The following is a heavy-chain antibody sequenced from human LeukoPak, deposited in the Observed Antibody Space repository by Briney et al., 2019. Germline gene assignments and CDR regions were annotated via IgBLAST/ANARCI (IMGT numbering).Heavy chain of an antibody. D-gene: IGHD3-3*01. Sequence: GGSLRLSCAASGFTVSSNYMNWVRQAPGKGLEWVSVIFGGGSTYYADSVKGRITISRDNSKNTVYLQMNSLRAEDTAVYYCAKGHTTIFGVVNYYFDYWGQGTLVTVSS. CDR2: IFGGGST. J-gene: IGHJ4*02. CDR1: GFTVSSNY. V-gene: IGHV3-66*01. CDR3: AKGHTTIFGVVNYYFDY.